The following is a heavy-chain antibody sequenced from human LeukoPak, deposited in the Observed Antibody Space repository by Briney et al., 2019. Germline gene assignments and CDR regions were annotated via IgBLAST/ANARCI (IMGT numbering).Heavy chain of an antibody. Sequence: GASVKVSCKASGYTSTGYYMHWVRQAPGQGLEWMGWINPNNGGTNYTQEFQGRVTMTRDTSISTPYMELSRLVSDDTAVYYCARDSGMDYYDSSGYYYVLLRNWGQGTLITVSS. D-gene: IGHD3-22*01. J-gene: IGHJ4*02. V-gene: IGHV1-2*02. CDR2: INPNNGGT. CDR3: ARDSGMDYYDSSGYYYVLLRN. CDR1: GYTSTGYY.